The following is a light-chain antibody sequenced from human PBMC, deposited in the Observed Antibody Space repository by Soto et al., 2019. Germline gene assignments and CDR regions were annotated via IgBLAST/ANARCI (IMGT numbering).Light chain of an antibody. Sequence: DIQMTQSPSTLSASVGDGVTITCRASQSIGSWLAWYQQKPGKAPKLLIYKATNLQSGVPSRFSGSGSGTDFSLTISSLQPVDSATYFCQHYHDFQYPFGPGTKLEI. CDR1: QSIGSW. J-gene: IGKJ2*01. CDR2: KAT. V-gene: IGKV1-5*03. CDR3: QHYHDFQYP.